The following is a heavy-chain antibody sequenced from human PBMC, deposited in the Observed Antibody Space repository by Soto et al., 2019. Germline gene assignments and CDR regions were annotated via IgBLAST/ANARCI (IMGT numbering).Heavy chain of an antibody. CDR1: SGSISSSNW. J-gene: IGHJ6*03. CDR2: IYHSGST. CDR3: ARARAVTTDYYYYYMDV. D-gene: IGHD4-17*01. Sequence: QVQLQESGPGLVKPSGTLSLTCAVSSGSISSSNWWSWVRQPPGKGLEWIGEIYHSGSTNYNPSLKGRVTISVDKSKNQFSLKLSSVTAADTAVYYCARARAVTTDYYYYYMDVWGKGTTVTVSS. V-gene: IGHV4-4*02.